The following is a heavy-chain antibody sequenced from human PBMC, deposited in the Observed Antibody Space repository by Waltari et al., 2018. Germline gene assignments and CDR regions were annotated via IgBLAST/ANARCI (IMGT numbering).Heavy chain of an antibody. CDR2: INPNSGGT. Sequence: QVQLLPSGPEGKKPGASVKASCKAFGYTLTGYSMHWVRQAPGQGREWMGWINPNSGGTNYAQKFQGRVTMTRDTSISTAYMELSRLRSDDTAVYYCASSGSSGWYRAFDYWGQGTLVTVSS. V-gene: IGHV1-2*02. J-gene: IGHJ4*02. CDR1: GYTLTGYS. D-gene: IGHD6-19*01. CDR3: ASSGSSGWYRAFDY.